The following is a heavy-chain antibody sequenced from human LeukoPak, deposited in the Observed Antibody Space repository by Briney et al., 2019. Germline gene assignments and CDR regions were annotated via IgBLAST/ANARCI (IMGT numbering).Heavy chain of an antibody. V-gene: IGHV3-30*02. CDR1: EFTFSSYG. J-gene: IGHJ6*03. CDR2: IRYDGTNK. D-gene: IGHD6-13*01. CDR3: AKDKSSTNTYYMDV. Sequence: PGGSLRLSCAASEFTFSSYGMHWVRQAPGKGLEWVAFIRYDGTNKYYADSVKGRFTISRDNSKNTLYLQMNSLRAEDTAVYYCAKDKSSTNTYYMDVWGKGTTVTISS.